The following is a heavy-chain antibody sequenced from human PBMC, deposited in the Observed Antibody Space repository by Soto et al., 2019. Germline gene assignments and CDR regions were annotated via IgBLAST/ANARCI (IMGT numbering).Heavy chain of an antibody. CDR1: GYTFTSYD. V-gene: IGHV1-8*01. D-gene: IGHD3-10*01. J-gene: IGHJ6*02. Sequence: GASVKVSCKASGYTFTSYDINWVRQATGQGLEWMGWMNPNSGNTGYAQKFQGRVTITADESTSTAYMELSSLRSEDTAVYYCARDSGGRFGDHYYYGMDVWGQGTTVTVSS. CDR2: MNPNSGNT. CDR3: ARDSGGRFGDHYYYGMDV.